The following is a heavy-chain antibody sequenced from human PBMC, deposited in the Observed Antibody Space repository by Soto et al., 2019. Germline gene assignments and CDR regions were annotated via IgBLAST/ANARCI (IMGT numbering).Heavy chain of an antibody. J-gene: IGHJ6*02. CDR3: ARVSGSCSSTSGSYYYYYYGMDF. D-gene: IGHD2-2*01. Sequence: QVQLVQSGAEVKKPGASVKVSCKASGYTFINYGISWVRQAPGQGLEWMGWISGYNGNTNYAQNLQGRVTMTTDTSTSTGYLELRSLRYDDTAVYYCARVSGSCSSTSGSYYYYYYGMDFWGQGTTVTVSS. CDR1: GYTFINYG. V-gene: IGHV1-18*04. CDR2: ISGYNGNT.